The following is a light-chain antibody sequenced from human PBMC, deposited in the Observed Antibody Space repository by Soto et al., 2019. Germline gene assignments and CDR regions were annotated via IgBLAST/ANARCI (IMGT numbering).Light chain of an antibody. CDR1: QAIRNE. V-gene: IGKV1-6*02. CDR2: AAS. CDR3: QQYGDSPFT. Sequence: AIQMTQSPPSLSASVGDRVTITCRASQAIRNELGWYQQKPGKAPKLLIYAASSLQSGVPSRFSGSGSGTDFTLTISSLQPEDSATYYCQQYGDSPFTFGQGTKVEI. J-gene: IGKJ1*01.